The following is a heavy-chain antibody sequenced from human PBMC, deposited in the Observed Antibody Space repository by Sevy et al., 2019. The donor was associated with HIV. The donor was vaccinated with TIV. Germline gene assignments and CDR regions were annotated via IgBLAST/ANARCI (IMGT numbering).Heavy chain of an antibody. J-gene: IGHJ4*02. Sequence: ASVKFSCKASGGTFSRDGISWVRQAPGQGLEWMGGIISFFDMTNYAQKFQGRVTITADESTSTVYMELSSLRFEDTAVYYCARGGGSGWYYFDSWGQGTLVTVSS. CDR3: ARGGGSGWYYFDS. CDR2: IISFFDMT. V-gene: IGHV1-69*13. CDR1: GGTFSRDG. D-gene: IGHD6-19*01.